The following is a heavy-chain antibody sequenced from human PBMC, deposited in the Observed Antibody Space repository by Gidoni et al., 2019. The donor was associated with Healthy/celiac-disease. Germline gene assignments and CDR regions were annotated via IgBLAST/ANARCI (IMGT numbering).Heavy chain of an antibody. Sequence: QVQLQESGPGLVKPSYTLSLTCTFSGGSISSYYWSCIRQPPGKGLEWIGYIYYSGSTNYNPSRKSRVTISVDTSKNQFSLKLSSVTAADTAVYYCARNPYDFWSGYSRGYMDVWGKGTTVTVSS. J-gene: IGHJ6*03. D-gene: IGHD3-3*01. CDR1: GGSISSYY. CDR2: IYYSGST. CDR3: ARNPYDFWSGYSRGYMDV. V-gene: IGHV4-59*01.